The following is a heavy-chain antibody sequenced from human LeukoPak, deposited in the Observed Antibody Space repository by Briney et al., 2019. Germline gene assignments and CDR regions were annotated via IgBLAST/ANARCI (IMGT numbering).Heavy chain of an antibody. J-gene: IGHJ4*02. D-gene: IGHD5-18*01. CDR2: IYSSGST. V-gene: IGHV4-39*01. Sequence: PSETLSLTCTVSGGSISSSYYYWGWIRQPPGKGLEWIGSIYSSGSTYYNPSLKSRVTISVDTSKNQFSLKLSSVTAADTAVYYCARQGLGYSYGYVFSLPDYWGQGTLVTVSS. CDR3: ARQGLGYSYGYVFSLPDY. CDR1: GGSISSSYYY.